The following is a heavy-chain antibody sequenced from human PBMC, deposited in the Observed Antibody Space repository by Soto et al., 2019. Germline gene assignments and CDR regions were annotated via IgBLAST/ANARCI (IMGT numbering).Heavy chain of an antibody. CDR1: GFTFRDHG. CDR3: AKQFDLGGLEDY. Sequence: QVQLVESGGGVVQPGTSLRLSCAASGFTFRDHGMHWVLQAPGKGLDWVAVVSHDGSRKYYADSVKGRFSVSRDNSNNMAYLQMNSLRLEDTAMYYCAKQFDLGGLEDYWGQGTLVTVSS. J-gene: IGHJ4*02. CDR2: VSHDGSRK. V-gene: IGHV3-30*18. D-gene: IGHD2-21*01.